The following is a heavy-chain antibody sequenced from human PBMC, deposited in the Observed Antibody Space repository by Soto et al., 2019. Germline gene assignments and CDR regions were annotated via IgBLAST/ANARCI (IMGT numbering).Heavy chain of an antibody. J-gene: IGHJ6*02. V-gene: IGHV1-69*13. D-gene: IGHD3-10*01. CDR2: IIPIFGTA. CDR1: GGTFSSYA. Sequence: GASVKVSCKASGGTFSSYAISWVRQAPGQGLEWMGGIIPIFGTANYAQKFQGRVTITADESTSTAYMELSSLRSEDTAVYYCARDAGTMVRGVIHYGMDVWGQGTTVTVS. CDR3: ARDAGTMVRGVIHYGMDV.